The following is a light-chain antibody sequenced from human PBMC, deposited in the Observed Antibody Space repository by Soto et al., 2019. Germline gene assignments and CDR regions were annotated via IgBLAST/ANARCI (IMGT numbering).Light chain of an antibody. V-gene: IGLV3-21*04. J-gene: IGLJ3*02. CDR3: QVWDSSTGV. CDR2: YNS. CDR1: NIGSKS. Sequence: SYVLTQPPSVSVAPGKTARITCGGNNIGSKSVHWYQQKPGQAPVVVMYYNSDRPSGIPERFSGSNSGNTANLTISRVEAGDEADYYCQVWDSSTGVFGGGTKLTFL.